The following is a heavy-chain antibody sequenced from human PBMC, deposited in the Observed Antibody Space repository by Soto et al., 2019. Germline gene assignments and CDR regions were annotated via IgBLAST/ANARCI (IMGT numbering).Heavy chain of an antibody. CDR1: GGSISSGGFY. D-gene: IGHD3-3*01. CDR2: INYSGSA. Sequence: QVQLQESGPGLVPPSPPLSLTCTVSGGSISSGGFYWCWIRQHPGKGLAWIGYINYSGSAYYNPSLTSRVTISVDTYKNQFSLKLSSVTAAVAALYYGARELRITIFGPRFDPWGQGTLVTVSS. J-gene: IGHJ5*02. CDR3: ARELRITIFGPRFDP. V-gene: IGHV4-31*03.